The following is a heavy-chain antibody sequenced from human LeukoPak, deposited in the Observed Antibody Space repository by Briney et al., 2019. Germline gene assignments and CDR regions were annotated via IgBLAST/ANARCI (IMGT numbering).Heavy chain of an antibody. CDR2: ISDNGRRT. Sequence: GRSVRLSCAASGFTFSNFGLNWVRQAPGKGLEWVAFISDNGRRTYYLESVKGLFTISRDDSKNTLYLQMSSLRVEDTAVYYCARDRIGKYSIDYWGQGTLVTVSS. V-gene: IGHV3-33*08. D-gene: IGHD2-15*01. CDR1: GFTFSNFG. J-gene: IGHJ4*02. CDR3: ARDRIGKYSIDY.